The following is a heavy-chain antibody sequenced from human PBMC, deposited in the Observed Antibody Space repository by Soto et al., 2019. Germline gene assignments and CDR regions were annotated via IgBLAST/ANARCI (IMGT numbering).Heavy chain of an antibody. CDR2: ISDGGTTI. V-gene: IGHV3-48*03. D-gene: IGHD2-8*02. J-gene: IGHJ3*01. CDR1: GFIFSDYE. CDR3: VKEYCTGGTCFEAFDL. Sequence: EAELVESGGGLVQPGGSLTLSCAASGFIFSDYEVDWVRQAPGRGPEWISYISDGGTTIYYAASVKGRFTISRDDAKKSLYLHMNNLRVDDTAIYFCVKEYCTGGTCFEAFDLWGHGTVVTVSS.